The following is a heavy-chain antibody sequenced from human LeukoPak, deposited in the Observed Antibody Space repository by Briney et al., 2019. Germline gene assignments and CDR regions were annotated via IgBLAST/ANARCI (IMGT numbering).Heavy chain of an antibody. CDR2: VYPGDSDT. V-gene: IGHV5-51*01. CDR3: VRKGGGYYYYYGMDV. CDR1: GYNFPSYW. J-gene: IGHJ6*02. D-gene: IGHD3-16*01. Sequence: GESLKISRKGSGYNFPSYWIGWVRQMPGKGLELMGIVYPGDSDTRYSPSFQGQVTISADKSISTAYLQWSSLKASDTRMYNCVRKGGGYYYYYGMDVWGQGTTVTVSS.